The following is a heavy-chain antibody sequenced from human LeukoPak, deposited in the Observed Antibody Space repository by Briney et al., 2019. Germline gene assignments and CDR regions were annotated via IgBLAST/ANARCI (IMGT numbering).Heavy chain of an antibody. V-gene: IGHV4-38-2*01. CDR3: ARVYSGSTWYYFDY. CDR2: IYHTGRT. J-gene: IGHJ4*02. D-gene: IGHD5-12*01. Sequence: PSETLSLTCAVSHYSIISPYFWGWIRQPPGKGLEWIGSIYHTGRTNYNPSINSRVTMSLDTSKNQFSLNLNSVTAADTAVYHCARVYSGSTWYYFDYRGQGILVTVSS. CDR1: HYSIISPYF.